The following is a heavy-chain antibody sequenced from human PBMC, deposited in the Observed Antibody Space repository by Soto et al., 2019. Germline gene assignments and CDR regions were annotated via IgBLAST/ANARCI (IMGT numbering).Heavy chain of an antibody. CDR3: ARDLYYSSGRYFDHDAFDI. CDR1: GYRFTTYQ. J-gene: IGHJ3*02. V-gene: IGHV1-46*01. Sequence: ASVKVSCKASGYRFTTYQMHWVRQAPGQGLEWMGTINPSGGSTSYAQRFQGRVTMTTETPTSTVYMELGSLRSDDTAVYYCARDLYYSSGRYFDHDAFDIWGQGTVVTVSS. D-gene: IGHD6-19*01. CDR2: INPSGGST.